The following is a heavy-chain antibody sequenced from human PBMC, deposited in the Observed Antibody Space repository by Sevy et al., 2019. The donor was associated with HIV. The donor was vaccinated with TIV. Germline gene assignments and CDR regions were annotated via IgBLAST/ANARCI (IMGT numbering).Heavy chain of an antibody. J-gene: IGHJ4*02. CDR2: IIPILGIA. CDR1: GGTFSSYA. CDR3: ARGGYSSGWYYFDY. Sequence: ASVKVSCKASGGTFSSYAISWVRQAPGQGLEWMGRIIPILGIANYAQKFQGRVTITADKSTSTAYMELSSLRSEDTAVYYCARGGYSSGWYYFDYWGQGTLVTDSS. D-gene: IGHD6-19*01. V-gene: IGHV1-69*04.